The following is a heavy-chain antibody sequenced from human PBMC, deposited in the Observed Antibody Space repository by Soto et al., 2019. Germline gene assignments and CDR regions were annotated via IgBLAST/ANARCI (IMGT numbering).Heavy chain of an antibody. CDR2: IMPFFYIA. Sequence: QVQLVQSGAEVKKPGSSVKVSCKASGGTFSRHSITWVRQAPGHGLEWMGRIMPFFYIASYAQKLQGRVTITADKSTSTAYMELSSLRSEDTALYSCAREDRDRESAIVPAAIDGMDVWGQGTTVTVSS. CDR3: AREDRDRESAIVPAAIDGMDV. V-gene: IGHV1-69*08. D-gene: IGHD2-2*01. J-gene: IGHJ6*02. CDR1: GGTFSRHS.